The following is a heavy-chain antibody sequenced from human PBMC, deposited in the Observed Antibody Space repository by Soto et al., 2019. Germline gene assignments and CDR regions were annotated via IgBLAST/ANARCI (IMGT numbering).Heavy chain of an antibody. Sequence: SVKVSCKASGGTFSSYAISWVRQAPGQGLEWMGGIIPIFGTANYAQKFQGRVTITADESTSTAYMELSSLRSEDTAVYYCARSGLEVVVVTAAIGDWFDTWGQGTLVTVSS. V-gene: IGHV1-69*13. J-gene: IGHJ5*02. CDR2: IIPIFGTA. CDR1: GGTFSSYA. D-gene: IGHD2-2*02. CDR3: ARSGLEVVVVTAAIGDWFDT.